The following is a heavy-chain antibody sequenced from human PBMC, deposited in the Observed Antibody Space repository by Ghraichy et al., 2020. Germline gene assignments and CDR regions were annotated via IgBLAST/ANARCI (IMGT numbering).Heavy chain of an antibody. V-gene: IGHV3-23*01. CDR3: AKDLGISSSWYWFDP. J-gene: IGHJ5*02. CDR2: LSGSGGRT. Sequence: GGSLRLSCAASGFTFSSYAMSWVRQAPGKGLEWVSGLSGSGGRTYYADSVKGRFTISRDNSKNTLYLQMNSLRAEDTAVYYCAKDLGISSSWYWFDPWGQGTLVTVSP. CDR1: GFTFSSYA. D-gene: IGHD6-13*01.